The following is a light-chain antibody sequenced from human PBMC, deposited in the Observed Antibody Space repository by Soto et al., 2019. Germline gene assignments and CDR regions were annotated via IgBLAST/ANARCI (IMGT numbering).Light chain of an antibody. CDR3: QQYKTFWT. V-gene: IGKV1-5*01. J-gene: IGKJ1*01. CDR1: QSISRW. Sequence: DLQMTQSPSTLSASVGDRVTITCRASQSISRWLAWNQQKPGKGPKLLVYDVSSLESGGPSRFSGSGSGTEFPLTASHLQPDDSATYFCQQYKTFWTFGQGTKVEI. CDR2: DVS.